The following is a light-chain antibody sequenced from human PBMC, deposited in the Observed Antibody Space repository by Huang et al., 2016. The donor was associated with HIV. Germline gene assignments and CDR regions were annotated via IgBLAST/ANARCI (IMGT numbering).Light chain of an antibody. CDR1: QSVLSSSNNKNY. CDR2: WAS. J-gene: IGKJ4*01. V-gene: IGKV4-1*01. CDR3: QQYYSTLPT. Sequence: DIVMTQSPDSLAVSLGERATINCKSSQSVLSSSNNKNYLAWYQQKPGQSPRLLIYWASTRESGVPYRFSGSGSGTDFSLTISSLQAGDVAVYYCQQYYSTLPTFGGGTKVEIK.